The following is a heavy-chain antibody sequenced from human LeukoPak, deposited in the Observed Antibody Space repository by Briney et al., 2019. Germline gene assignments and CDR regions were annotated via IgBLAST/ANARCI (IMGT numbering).Heavy chain of an antibody. V-gene: IGHV1-24*01. CDR1: GYTLTELS. CDR2: FDPEDGET. Sequence: ASVKVSCKVSGYTLTELSMHWVRQAPGKGLEWMGGFDPEDGETIYAQKFQGRVTMTEDTSTDTAYMELSSLRSEDTAVYYCATASGYSSGWSYFDYWGQGTLVTVSS. CDR3: ATASGYSSGWSYFDY. D-gene: IGHD6-19*01. J-gene: IGHJ4*02.